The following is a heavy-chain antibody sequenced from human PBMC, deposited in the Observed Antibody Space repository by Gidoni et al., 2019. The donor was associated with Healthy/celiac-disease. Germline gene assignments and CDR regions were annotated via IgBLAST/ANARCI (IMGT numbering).Heavy chain of an antibody. CDR2: ISSSSSYI. CDR1: GFTFSVYS. Sequence: EVQLVESGGGLVKPGRSLRLSCAASGFTFSVYSMNWVRQAPGKGLEWVSSISSSSSYIYYADSVKGRFTISRDNAKNSLYLQMNSLRAEDTAVYYCARVVGVIDYWGQGTLVTVSS. J-gene: IGHJ4*02. D-gene: IGHD3-10*01. V-gene: IGHV3-21*01. CDR3: ARVVGVIDY.